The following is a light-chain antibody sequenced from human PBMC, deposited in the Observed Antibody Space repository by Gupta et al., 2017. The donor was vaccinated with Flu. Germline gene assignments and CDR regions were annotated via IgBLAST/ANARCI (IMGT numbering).Light chain of an antibody. Sequence: RATLSCRAGQSVSSNYLAWYQQKPGQAPRLLSYGASSRATGIPDRFSGSGSGTDFTLTISRLEPEDFAVYYCQQYGSSPQTFGQGTKVEIK. J-gene: IGKJ1*01. CDR1: QSVSSNY. CDR3: QQYGSSPQT. V-gene: IGKV3-20*01. CDR2: GAS.